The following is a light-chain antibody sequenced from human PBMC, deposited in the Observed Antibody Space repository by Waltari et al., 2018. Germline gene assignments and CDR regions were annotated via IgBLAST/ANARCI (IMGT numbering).Light chain of an antibody. CDR2: DAS. J-gene: IGKJ1*01. Sequence: DIQMTQSPSTLSASVGDRVTITCRANQSISVWLAWYQQKPGEAPKLLIYDASNLEDGVPPRFSASESGTEFTLTIDSLQPGDFATYYCQQYHNFSRTFGQGTKVEIK. CDR3: QQYHNFSRT. CDR1: QSISVW. V-gene: IGKV1-5*01.